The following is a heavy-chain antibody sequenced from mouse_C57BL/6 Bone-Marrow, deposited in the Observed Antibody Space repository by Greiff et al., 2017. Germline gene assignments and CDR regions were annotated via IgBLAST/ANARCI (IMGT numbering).Heavy chain of an antibody. CDR2: LYPGGGYT. CDR3: ARCGYGGGFAN. D-gene: IGHD2-2*01. V-gene: IGHV1-63*01. Sequence: QVQLQQSGAELVRPGTSVKMSCKASGYTFTNYWIGWAKQRPGHGLAWIGDLYPGGGYTNYNAKCKGTATLTADKSTSTAYMQFSSLTSEDSAINYCARCGYGGGFANWGQGTLVTVSA. CDR1: GYTFTNYW. J-gene: IGHJ3*01.